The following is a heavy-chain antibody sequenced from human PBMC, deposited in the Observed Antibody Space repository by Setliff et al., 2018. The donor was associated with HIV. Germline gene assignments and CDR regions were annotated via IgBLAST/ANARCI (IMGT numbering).Heavy chain of an antibody. Sequence: SETLSLTCTVSGYSISSGYYWGWIRQPPGKGLDWIGSIYYSGRTYYNPSLKSRVTISVDTSKNQFSLKLSSVTAAGTAVYYCARVGWDYYDSSGVGEFDYWGQGTLVTVSS. J-gene: IGHJ4*02. CDR1: GYSISSGYY. V-gene: IGHV4-38-2*02. CDR2: IYYSGRT. D-gene: IGHD3-22*01. CDR3: ARVGWDYYDSSGVGEFDY.